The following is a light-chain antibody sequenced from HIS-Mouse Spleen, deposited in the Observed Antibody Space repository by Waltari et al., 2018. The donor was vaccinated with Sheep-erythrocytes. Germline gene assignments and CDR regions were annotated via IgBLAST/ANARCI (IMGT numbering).Light chain of an antibody. CDR2: EGS. CDR1: SSDVGSYNL. Sequence: QSALTQPASVSGSPGQSITISCTGTSSDVGSYNLVSWYQQHPGKAPKPMIYEGSKRPSGGSNRFSGSKSGNTASLTISGLQAEDEADYYCCSYAGSSTPWVFGGGTKLTVL. J-gene: IGLJ3*02. V-gene: IGLV2-23*01. CDR3: CSYAGSSTPWV.